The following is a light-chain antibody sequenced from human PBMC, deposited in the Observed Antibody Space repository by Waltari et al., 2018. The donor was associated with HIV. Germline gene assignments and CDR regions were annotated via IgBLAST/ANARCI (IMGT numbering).Light chain of an antibody. CDR3: QQYYSTPYT. V-gene: IGKV4-1*01. J-gene: IGKJ2*01. CDR2: GAT. Sequence: DIVMTQSPYSLAVSLGERSTFNCKSRQSVLYSANDKKFLAWDQQKPGHPPKLLIYGATTRESGVPDRIRGRGYGTDFTLTISSLQAEDVAVYCCQQYYSTPYTFGQGTKLEIK. CDR1: QSVLYSANDKKF.